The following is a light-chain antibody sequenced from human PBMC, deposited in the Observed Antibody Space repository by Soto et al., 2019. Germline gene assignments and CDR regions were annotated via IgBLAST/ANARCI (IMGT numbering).Light chain of an antibody. J-gene: IGLJ1*01. V-gene: IGLV2-23*02. CDR3: CSYAGSSIFYV. CDR2: EVS. CDR1: SSDFGSYNL. Sequence: QSALTQPASVSGSPGQSITISCTGTSSDFGSYNLVSWYQQHPGKAPKLMIYEVSKRPSGVSNRFSGSKSGNTASLTIFGFQAEDEADYYCCSYAGSSIFYVFGTGTKVTVL.